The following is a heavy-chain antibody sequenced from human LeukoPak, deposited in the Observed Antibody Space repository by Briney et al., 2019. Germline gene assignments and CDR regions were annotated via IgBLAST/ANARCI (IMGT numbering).Heavy chain of an antibody. CDR3: ARQTLLGSLWADY. V-gene: IGHV4-39*01. J-gene: IGHJ4*02. Sequence: SETLSLTCIVSGGSINSSYYWGWIRQPPGKGLAWIGTIYYSGSTYYSPSLKSRVTMSVDTSKNQFSLKLWSVTAADTAVYYCARQTLLGSLWADYWGQGTLVTVSS. CDR2: IYYSGST. CDR1: GGSINSSYY. D-gene: IGHD2-15*01.